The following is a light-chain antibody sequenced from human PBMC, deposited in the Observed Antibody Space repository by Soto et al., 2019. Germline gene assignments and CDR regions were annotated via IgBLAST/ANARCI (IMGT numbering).Light chain of an antibody. CDR3: QQYNKWPQWT. CDR2: KAS. CDR1: QTISSW. J-gene: IGKJ1*01. Sequence: DIQMTQSPSTLSGSVGDRVTITCRASQTISSWLAWYQQKPGKAPKLLLYKASTLKSGVPSRFSGSGSGTEFTLTISSLQPEDFAVYYCQQYNKWPQWTFGQGTKVDI. V-gene: IGKV1-5*03.